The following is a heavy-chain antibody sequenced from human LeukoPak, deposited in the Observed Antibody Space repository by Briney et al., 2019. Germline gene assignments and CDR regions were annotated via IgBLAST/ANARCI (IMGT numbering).Heavy chain of an antibody. V-gene: IGHV1-69*05. CDR1: GGTFSSYA. D-gene: IGHD3-3*01. J-gene: IGHJ4*02. CDR2: IIPIFGTA. Sequence: SVKVSCKASGGTFSSYAISWVRQAPGQGLEWMGGIIPIFGTANYAQKFQGRVTITTDESTSTAYMELSSLRSEDTAVYYCARDRGLLEWLLDYWGQGTLVTVSS. CDR3: ARDRGLLEWLLDY.